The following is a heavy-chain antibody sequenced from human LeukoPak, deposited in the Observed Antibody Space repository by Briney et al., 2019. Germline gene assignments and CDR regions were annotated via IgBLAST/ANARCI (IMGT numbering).Heavy chain of an antibody. V-gene: IGHV4-59*01. D-gene: IGHD3-22*01. Sequence: PSETLSLTCTVSGGSISRYYWSWIRQPPGKGLDWIGYIHYSGSTNYNPSLKSRVTISVDTSKNQFSLKLSSVTAADTAVYYCARGGSGYRFDSWGQGTLVTVSS. CDR3: ARGGSGYRFDS. CDR2: IHYSGST. J-gene: IGHJ4*02. CDR1: GGSISRYY.